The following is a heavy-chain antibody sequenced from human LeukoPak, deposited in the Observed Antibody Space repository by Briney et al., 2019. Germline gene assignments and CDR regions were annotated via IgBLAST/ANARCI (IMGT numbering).Heavy chain of an antibody. CDR3: GMSGDRVPLQDDVFDV. CDR1: GYSFTSYC. J-gene: IGHJ3*01. D-gene: IGHD1-26*01. V-gene: IGHV5-51*01. Sequence: GETLKISCKVSGYSFTSYCTGWVRQMPGKGLEWMGIIYPGDSGHTYSPSFQGEVTISVDKSINTAYLQWSSLKASDTAMYYCGMSGDRVPLQDDVFDVWGQGTMVTVST. CDR2: IYPGDSGH.